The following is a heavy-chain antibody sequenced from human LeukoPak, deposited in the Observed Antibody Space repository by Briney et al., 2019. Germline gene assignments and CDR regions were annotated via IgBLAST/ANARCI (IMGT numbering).Heavy chain of an antibody. J-gene: IGHJ4*02. CDR2: INSDGSST. CDR3: ARGMIAVAGMGY. Sequence: GGSLRLSCAASGFTFRNYVMSWVRQAPGKGLVWVSRINSDGSSTSYADSVKGRFTISRDNAKNTLYLQMNSLRAEDTAVYYCARGMIAVAGMGYWGQGTLVTVSS. V-gene: IGHV3-74*01. CDR1: GFTFRNYV. D-gene: IGHD6-19*01.